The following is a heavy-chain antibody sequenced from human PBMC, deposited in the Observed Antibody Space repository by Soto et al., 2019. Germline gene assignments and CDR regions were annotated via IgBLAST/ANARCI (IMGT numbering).Heavy chain of an antibody. CDR1: GGSLSSGDYY. J-gene: IGHJ5*02. V-gene: IGHV4-30-4*02. CDR3: AREVVVAATVGEYNWFDP. D-gene: IGHD2-15*01. Sequence: PSDTLSLTCTVSGGSLSSGDYYWSWIRQPPGKGLEWIGYIYYSGSTYYNPSLKSRVTISVDTSKNQFSLKLSSVTAADTAVYYCAREVVVAATVGEYNWFDPWGQGTLVTVSS. CDR2: IYYSGST.